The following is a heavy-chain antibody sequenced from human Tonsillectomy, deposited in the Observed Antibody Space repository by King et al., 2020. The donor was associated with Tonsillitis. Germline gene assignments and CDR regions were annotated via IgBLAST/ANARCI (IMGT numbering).Heavy chain of an antibody. CDR2: ISGSGGST. D-gene: IGHD5-18*01. Sequence: VQLVESGGGLVQPGGSLRLSCAASGFTFSSYAMSWVRQAPGKGLEWVSAISGSGGSTYYADSVKGRFTSSRDNSRNTLYLQMNSLRAEDTAVYYCTKSDTAMVDYYYGMDVWGQGTTVTVSS. CDR1: GFTFSSYA. CDR3: TKSDTAMVDYYYGMDV. V-gene: IGHV3-23*04. J-gene: IGHJ6*02.